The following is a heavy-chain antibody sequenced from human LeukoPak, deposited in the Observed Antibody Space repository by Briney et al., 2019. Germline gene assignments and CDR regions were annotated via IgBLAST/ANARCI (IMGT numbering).Heavy chain of an antibody. V-gene: IGHV3-23*01. CDR1: GFTFSSYS. CDR2: ISGSGGST. CDR3: AKDYPSAYYDSSGYYYGSEYFQH. J-gene: IGHJ1*01. D-gene: IGHD3-22*01. Sequence: GGSLRLSCAASGFTFSSYSMNWVRQAPGKGLEWVSAISGSGGSTYYADSVKGRFTISRDNSKNTLYLQMNSLRAEDTAVYYCAKDYPSAYYDSSGYYYGSEYFQHWGQGTLVTVSS.